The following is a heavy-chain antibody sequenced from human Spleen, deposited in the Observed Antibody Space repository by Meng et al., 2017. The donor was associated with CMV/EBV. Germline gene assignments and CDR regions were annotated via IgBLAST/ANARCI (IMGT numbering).Heavy chain of an antibody. Sequence: GGSLRLSCVTSGLDFSNYGMNWVRQAPGKGLEWVSHINSRSNNIGYADSVKGRFTISRDNAKNTLYLQMNSLRAEDTAVYYCARMPVPVGYYYYGMDVWGQGTTVTVSS. V-gene: IGHV3-48*04. CDR3: ARMPVPVGYYYYGMDV. J-gene: IGHJ6*02. CDR1: GLDFSNYG. D-gene: IGHD4-23*01. CDR2: INSRSNNI.